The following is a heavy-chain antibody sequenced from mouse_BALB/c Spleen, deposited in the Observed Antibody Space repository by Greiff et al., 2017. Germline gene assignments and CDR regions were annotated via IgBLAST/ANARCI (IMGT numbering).Heavy chain of an antibody. CDR2: IYWDDDK. CDR3: ARRGYYGYGFMDY. V-gene: IGHV8-12*01. D-gene: IGHD1-2*01. Sequence: QVTLKVSGPGILQPSQTLSLTCSFSGFSLSTSGMGVSWIRQPSGKGLEWLAHIYWDDDKRYNPSLKSRLTISKDTSSNQVFLKITSVDTADTATYYCARRGYYGYGFMDYWGQGTSVTVSS. J-gene: IGHJ4*01. CDR1: GFSLSTSGMG.